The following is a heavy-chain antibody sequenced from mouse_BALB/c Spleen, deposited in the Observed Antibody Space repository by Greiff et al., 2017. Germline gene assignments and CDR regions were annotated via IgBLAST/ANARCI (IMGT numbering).Heavy chain of an antibody. D-gene: IGHD1-1*01. CDR2: INPSNGRT. V-gene: IGHV1S81*02. Sequence: QVQLQQSGAELVKPGASVKLSCKASGYTFTSYWMHWVKQRPGQGLEWIGEINPSNGRTNYNEKFKSKATLTVDKSSSTAYMQLSSLTSEDSAVYYCARSGLLLRPDYAMDYWGQGTSVTVSS. CDR1: GYTFTSYW. CDR3: ARSGLLLRPDYAMDY. J-gene: IGHJ4*01.